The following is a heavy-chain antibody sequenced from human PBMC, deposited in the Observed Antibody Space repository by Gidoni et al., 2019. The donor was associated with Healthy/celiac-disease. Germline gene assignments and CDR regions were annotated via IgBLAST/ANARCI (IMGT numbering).Heavy chain of an antibody. D-gene: IGHD1-26*01. CDR2: INHSGST. V-gene: IGHV4-34*01. CDR3: ARGGSYGYYMDV. J-gene: IGHJ6*03. Sequence: QVQLQQWVAGLLKPSEPLSLTCAVYGGSFSGYYWSWSRQHPGKGLEWIGEINHSGSTNYNPSLKSRVTISVDTSKNQFSLKRSSVTAADTAVYDCARGGSYGYYMDVWGKGTTVTVSS. CDR1: GGSFSGYY.